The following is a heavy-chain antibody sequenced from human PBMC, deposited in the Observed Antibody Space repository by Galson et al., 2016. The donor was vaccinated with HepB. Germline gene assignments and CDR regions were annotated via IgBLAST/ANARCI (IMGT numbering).Heavy chain of an antibody. V-gene: IGHV4-59*08. J-gene: IGHJ6*02. D-gene: IGHD1-14*01. CDR2: IYYSGST. CDR1: GGSISSYY. Sequence: SETLSLTCTVSGGSISSYYWNWIRQPPGKGLEWIGYIYYSGSTNYNPSLKSRVTISVDTSKNQFSLKVTSVSAADTAVYYCARHLAGSLYYYGVDVWGQGTTVTVSS. CDR3: ARHLAGSLYYYGVDV.